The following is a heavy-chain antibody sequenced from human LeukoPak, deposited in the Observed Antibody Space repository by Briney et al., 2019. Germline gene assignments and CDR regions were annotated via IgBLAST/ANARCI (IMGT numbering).Heavy chain of an antibody. CDR2: IIPILGIA. CDR3: ARLMVAANIGYCSGGSCYSSDY. Sequence: ASVKVSCKGSGATFSSYAISWVRQAPGHGLEWMGRIIPILGIANYAQKFQGRVTITADKSTSTAYMELSSLRSEDTAVYYCARLMVAANIGYCSGGSCYSSDYWGQGTLVTVSS. CDR1: GATFSSYA. V-gene: IGHV1-69*04. J-gene: IGHJ4*02. D-gene: IGHD2-15*01.